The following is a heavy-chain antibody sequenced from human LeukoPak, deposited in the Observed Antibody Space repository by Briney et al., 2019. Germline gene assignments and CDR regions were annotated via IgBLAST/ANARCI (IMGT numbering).Heavy chain of an antibody. CDR1: GGSISSSSYY. J-gene: IGHJ4*02. CDR2: IYYSGST. Sequence: SETLSLTCTVSGGSISSSSYYWGWIRQPPGKGLEWIGCIYYSGSTNYNPSLKSRVTISVDTSKNQFSLKLSSVTAADTAVYYCASLRSGVLDYWGQGTLVTVSS. V-gene: IGHV4-61*05. CDR3: ASLRSGVLDY. D-gene: IGHD3-10*01.